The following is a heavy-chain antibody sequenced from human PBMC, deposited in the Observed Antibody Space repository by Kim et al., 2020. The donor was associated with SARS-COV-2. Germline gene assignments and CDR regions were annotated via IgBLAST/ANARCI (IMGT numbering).Heavy chain of an antibody. CDR1: GFTFSSYW. Sequence: GGSLRLSCAASGFTFSSYWMSWVRQAPGKGLEWVANIKQDGSEKYYVDSVKGRFTISRDNAKNSLYLQMNSLRAEDTAVYYCARVQQLWPSRYYYYGMDVWGQGTTVTVSS. J-gene: IGHJ6*02. V-gene: IGHV3-7*01. D-gene: IGHD5-18*01. CDR3: ARVQQLWPSRYYYYGMDV. CDR2: IKQDGSEK.